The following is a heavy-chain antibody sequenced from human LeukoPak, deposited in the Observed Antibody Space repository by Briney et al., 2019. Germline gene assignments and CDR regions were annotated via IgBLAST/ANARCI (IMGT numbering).Heavy chain of an antibody. CDR3: ARGHSSGWYAPDY. V-gene: IGHV3-7*01. D-gene: IGHD6-19*01. J-gene: IGHJ4*02. CDR1: GFTFSSYW. Sequence: GGSLRLSCAASGFTFSSYWMSWVRQAPGKGLEWVANIKQGGSEKYYVDSVKGRFTISRDNAKNSLYLQMNSLRAEDTAVYYCARGHSSGWYAPDYWGQGTLVTVSS. CDR2: IKQGGSEK.